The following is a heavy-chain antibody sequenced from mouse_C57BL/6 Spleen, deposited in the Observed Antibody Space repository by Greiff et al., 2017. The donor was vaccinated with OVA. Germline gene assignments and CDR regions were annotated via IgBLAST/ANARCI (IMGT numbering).Heavy chain of an antibody. CDR2: IDPSDSET. J-gene: IGHJ4*01. Sequence: VQLQQPGAELVRPGSSVKLSCKASGYTFTSYWMHWVKQRPIQGLEWIGNIDPSDSETHYNQKFKDKATLTVDKSSSTAYMQLSSLTSEDSAVYYCARDSSGYVSYAMDYWGQGTSVTVSS. CDR3: ARDSSGYVSYAMDY. V-gene: IGHV1-52*01. D-gene: IGHD3-2*02. CDR1: GYTFTSYW.